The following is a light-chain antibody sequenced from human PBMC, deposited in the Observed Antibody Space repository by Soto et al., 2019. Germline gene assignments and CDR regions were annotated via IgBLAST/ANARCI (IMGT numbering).Light chain of an antibody. V-gene: IGLV2-14*01. CDR1: NRDVGSYNL. Sequence: QSVLTQPASVSGSPGQSITIACTGTNRDVGSYNLVSWYQQRPGEAPKLIISEVRNRPSGISNRFSGSKSGNTASLTISGLQAEDEADYYCSSYTVSTSYVFGTGTKLTVL. CDR2: EVR. CDR3: SSYTVSTSYV. J-gene: IGLJ1*01.